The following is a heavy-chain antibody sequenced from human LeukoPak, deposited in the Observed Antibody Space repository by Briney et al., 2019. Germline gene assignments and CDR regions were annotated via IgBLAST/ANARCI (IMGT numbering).Heavy chain of an antibody. J-gene: IGHJ4*02. CDR2: IWYDGSNK. D-gene: IGHD3-22*01. CDR3: ARDERGYYYSGAFFGAIDF. CDR1: GFTFNSYA. V-gene: IGHV3-33*01. Sequence: PGRSLRLSCAAFGFTFNSYAMHWVRQAPGKGLEWVAFIWYDGSNKYYADSVKGRFTASRDNSKNTVYLQMNSLRAEDTAVYYCARDERGYYYSGAFFGAIDFWGQGTLVTVSS.